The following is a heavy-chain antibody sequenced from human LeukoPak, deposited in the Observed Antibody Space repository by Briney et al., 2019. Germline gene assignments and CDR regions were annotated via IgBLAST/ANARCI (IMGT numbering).Heavy chain of an antibody. Sequence: SETLSLTCTVSGGSISSSSYYWGWIRQPPGKGLEWIGSIYYSGSTYYNPSLKSRVTISVDTSKNQFSLKLSSVTAADTAVYYCAGDIPKTYYYDSSGYYYVTYFDYWGQGTLVTVSS. D-gene: IGHD3-22*01. V-gene: IGHV4-39*07. CDR3: AGDIPKTYYYDSSGYYYVTYFDY. CDR1: GGSISSSSYY. CDR2: IYYSGST. J-gene: IGHJ4*02.